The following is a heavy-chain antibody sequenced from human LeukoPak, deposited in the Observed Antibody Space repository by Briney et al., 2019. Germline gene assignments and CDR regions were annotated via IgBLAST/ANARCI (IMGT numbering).Heavy chain of an antibody. J-gene: IGHJ3*02. Sequence: ASVKVSCKASGYTFTSYDINWVRQATGQGLEWMGWMNPNSGNTGYAQKFQGRVTITRNTSISTAYMELSSLRSEDTAVYYCARGSLITIFGVVIKDDAFDIWGQGTMVTVSS. D-gene: IGHD3-3*01. CDR2: MNPNSGNT. V-gene: IGHV1-8*03. CDR1: GYTFTSYD. CDR3: ARGSLITIFGVVIKDDAFDI.